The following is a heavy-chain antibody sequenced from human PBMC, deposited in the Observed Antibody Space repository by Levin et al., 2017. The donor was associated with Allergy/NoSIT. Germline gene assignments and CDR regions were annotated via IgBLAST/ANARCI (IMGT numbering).Heavy chain of an antibody. Sequence: SQTLSLTCSVSGGSTSSSTYYWGWIRQPPGKGLEWIGTVYYSGSTYYNPSLKSRVTISVDTAKNQFSLKLSSVTAADTAVYYCARHRCSGGYCYPVYYYYMDVWGKGTTVTVSS. CDR2: VYYSGST. CDR1: GGSTSSSTYY. J-gene: IGHJ6*03. CDR3: ARHRCSGGYCYPVYYYYMDV. V-gene: IGHV4-39*01. D-gene: IGHD2-21*02.